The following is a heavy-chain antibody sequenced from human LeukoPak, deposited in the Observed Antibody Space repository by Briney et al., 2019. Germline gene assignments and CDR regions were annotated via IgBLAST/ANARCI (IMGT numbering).Heavy chain of an antibody. D-gene: IGHD4-17*01. CDR2: INHSGST. Sequence: PSETLSLTCAVYGGSFSGYYWSWIRQPPGKGLEWIGEINHSGSTNYNPSLKSRVTISVDRSKNQFSLKLSSVTAADTAVYYCARAPYGDYPIDYWGQGTLVTVSS. V-gene: IGHV4-34*01. CDR1: GGSFSGYY. J-gene: IGHJ4*02. CDR3: ARAPYGDYPIDY.